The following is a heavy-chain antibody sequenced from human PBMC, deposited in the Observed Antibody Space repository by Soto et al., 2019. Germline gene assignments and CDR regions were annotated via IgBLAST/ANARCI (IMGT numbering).Heavy chain of an antibody. CDR1: SGSISSSNW. J-gene: IGHJ4*02. D-gene: IGHD2-15*01. V-gene: IGHV4-4*02. CDR3: ARDIGGVVAANGY. Sequence: QVQLQESGPGLVKPSGTLSLTCAVSSGSISSSNWWSWVRQPPGKGLEWIGEIYHSGSTNYNPSPKSRVTISVDKSKNQCSLKLSSVTAADTAVYYWARDIGGVVAANGYWGQGTLVTVSS. CDR2: IYHSGST.